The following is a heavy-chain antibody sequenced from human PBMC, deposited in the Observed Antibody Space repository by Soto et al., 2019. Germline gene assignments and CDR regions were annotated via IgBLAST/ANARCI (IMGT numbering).Heavy chain of an antibody. Sequence: GASVKVSCKASGYSFTSYYIHWVRQAPLQGLEWIGLINPTGGRTTYAQRFQGRVIMTRDTATSTLYLQLASLRSDDTALYYCARGGSVTKSFNYYFGMDVWGQGSTVTVSS. V-gene: IGHV1-46*01. CDR3: ARGGSVTKSFNYYFGMDV. D-gene: IGHD3-16*01. J-gene: IGHJ6*02. CDR2: INPTGGRT. CDR1: GYSFTSYY.